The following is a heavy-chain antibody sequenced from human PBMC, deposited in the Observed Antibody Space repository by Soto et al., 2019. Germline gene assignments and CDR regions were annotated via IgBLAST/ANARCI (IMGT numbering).Heavy chain of an antibody. J-gene: IGHJ4*02. V-gene: IGHV3-30-3*01. D-gene: IGHD5-12*01. CDR3: ARDMGRDGYNNFDY. Sequence: VQLVESGGGVVQPGRSLRLSCAASGFTFSSYAMHWVRQAPGKGLEWVAVISYDGSNKYYADSVKGRFTISRDNSKNTLYLQMNSLRAEDTAVYYCARDMGRDGYNNFDYWGQGTLVTVSS. CDR2: ISYDGSNK. CDR1: GFTFSSYA.